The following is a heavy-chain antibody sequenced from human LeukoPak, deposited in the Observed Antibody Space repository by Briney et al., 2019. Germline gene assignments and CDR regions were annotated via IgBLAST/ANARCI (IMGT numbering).Heavy chain of an antibody. Sequence: SETLSHTCTVSGGSISSYYWSWIRQPPGKGLEWIGYIYYSGSTNYDPSLKSRVTISVDTSKNQFSLKLSSVTAADTAVYYCPRVRFPDLGYCSSTSCYLWVWFDPWGQGTLVTVSS. D-gene: IGHD2-2*01. CDR3: PRVRFPDLGYCSSTSCYLWVWFDP. V-gene: IGHV4-59*01. CDR2: IYYSGST. J-gene: IGHJ5*02. CDR1: GGSISSYY.